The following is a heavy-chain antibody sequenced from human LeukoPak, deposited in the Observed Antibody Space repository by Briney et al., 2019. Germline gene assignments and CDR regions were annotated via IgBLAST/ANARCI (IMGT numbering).Heavy chain of an antibody. V-gene: IGHV4-39*01. CDR1: GGSITSSGYY. CDR3: ARRRYSSGYIDY. Sequence: PSETLSLTCTVSGGSITSSGYYWGWIRQPPGKGLEWIGSIYYDGSTYYNPSLKSRVTISVDTSKNQFSLKLSSVTAADTAVYYCARRRYSSGYIDYWGQGTLVTVSS. J-gene: IGHJ4*02. D-gene: IGHD6-25*01. CDR2: IYYDGST.